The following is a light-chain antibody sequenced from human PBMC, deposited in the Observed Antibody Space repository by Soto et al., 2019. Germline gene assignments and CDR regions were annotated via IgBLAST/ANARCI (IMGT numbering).Light chain of an antibody. V-gene: IGLV2-8*01. CDR2: EVN. Sequence: QSALTQPPSASGSPGQSVTISCTGTSSDVGGYKYVSWYQQHPGKAPQLMIFEVNKRPSGVPDRFSGSKSGNTASLTVSGLQAEDEADYCSSYAGINNLGVFGTGTKLTVL. CDR3: SSYAGINNLGV. J-gene: IGLJ1*01. CDR1: SSDVGGYKY.